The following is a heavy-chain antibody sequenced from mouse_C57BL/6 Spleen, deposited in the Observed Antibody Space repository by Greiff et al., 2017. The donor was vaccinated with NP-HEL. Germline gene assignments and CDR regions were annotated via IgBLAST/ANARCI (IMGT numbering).Heavy chain of an antibody. CDR1: GYTFTSYT. Sequence: QVHVKQSGAELARPGASVKMSCKASGYTFTSYTMHWVKQRPGQGLEWIGYINPSSGYTKYNQKFKDKATLTADKSSSTAYMQLSSLTSEDSAGYYCARAEVITTVVAKNYFDYWGQGTTLTVSS. CDR2: INPSSGYT. D-gene: IGHD1-1*01. J-gene: IGHJ2*01. V-gene: IGHV1-4*01. CDR3: ARAEVITTVVAKNYFDY.